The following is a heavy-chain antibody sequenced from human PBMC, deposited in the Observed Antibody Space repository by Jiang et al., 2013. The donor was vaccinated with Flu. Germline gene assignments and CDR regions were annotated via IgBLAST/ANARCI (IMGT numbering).Heavy chain of an antibody. CDR2: INHSGST. J-gene: IGHJ6*04. V-gene: IGHV4-34*01. CDR1: GGSVQWLL. CDR3: ARGRGPIYYYYYGMDV. Sequence: ETLSLTCAVYGGSVQWLLLELDPPAPRKGLEWIGEINHSGSTNYNPSLKSRVTISVDTSKNQFSLKLCSVTAADTAVYYCARGRGPIYYYYYGMDVWGKGTTVTVSS.